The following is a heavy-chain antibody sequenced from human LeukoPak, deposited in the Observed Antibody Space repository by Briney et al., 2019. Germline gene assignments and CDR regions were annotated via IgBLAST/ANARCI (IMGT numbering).Heavy chain of an antibody. CDR3: ARGAPSYYYDSSGYYPYLDY. J-gene: IGHJ4*02. CDR1: GGSISSYY. Sequence: SETLSLTCTVSGGSISSYYWSWIRQPPGKGLEWIGYIYYSGSTNYNPSLKSRVTISVDTSKNQFSLKLSSVTAADTAVYYCARGAPSYYYDSSGYYPYLDYWGQGTLVTVSS. D-gene: IGHD3-22*01. CDR2: IYYSGST. V-gene: IGHV4-59*01.